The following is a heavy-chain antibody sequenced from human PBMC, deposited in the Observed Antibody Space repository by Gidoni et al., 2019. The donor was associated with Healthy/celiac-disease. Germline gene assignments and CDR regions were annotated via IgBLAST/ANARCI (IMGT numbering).Heavy chain of an antibody. Sequence: QVQLVQSGAEVKKPGASVKVSCKASGYTFTGYYMHWVRQAPGQGLAWMGWINPNSGGTNYAQKFQGWVTMTRDTSISTAYMELSRLRSDDTAVYYCAREDLSGSYYRFDPWGQGTLVTVSS. CDR1: GYTFTGYY. CDR2: INPNSGGT. V-gene: IGHV1-2*04. J-gene: IGHJ5*02. D-gene: IGHD1-26*01. CDR3: AREDLSGSYYRFDP.